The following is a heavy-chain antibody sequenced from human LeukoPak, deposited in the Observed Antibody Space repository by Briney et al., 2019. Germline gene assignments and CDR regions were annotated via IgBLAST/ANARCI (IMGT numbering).Heavy chain of an antibody. CDR2: IYWNDDK. Sequence: TLSLTCTVSGGSISSYYWSWIRQPPGKALEWLALIYWNDDKRYSPSLKSRLTITKDTSKNQVVLTMTNMDPVDTATYYCAHIRTEYYGIFSCWFDPWGQGTLVTVSS. V-gene: IGHV2-5*01. CDR3: AHIRTEYYGIFSCWFDP. D-gene: IGHD3-9*01. CDR1: GGSISSYYW. J-gene: IGHJ5*02.